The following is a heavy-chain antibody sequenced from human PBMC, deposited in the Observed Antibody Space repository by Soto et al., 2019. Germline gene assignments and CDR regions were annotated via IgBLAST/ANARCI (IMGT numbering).Heavy chain of an antibody. CDR3: ARSKVRGVDGYSYMDV. CDR1: GGIFTNYT. V-gene: IGHV1-69*02. D-gene: IGHD3-10*01. CDR2: VIPFLDLS. J-gene: IGHJ6*03. Sequence: QVPLVQSGAEVKKPGSSVKVSCRASGGIFTNYTISWVRQAPGQGLEWMGRVIPFLDLSTYAPKFQDRVTITADKSTNTAYMDLSSLRSEDTAVYYCARSKVRGVDGYSYMDVWGKGTAVTVSS.